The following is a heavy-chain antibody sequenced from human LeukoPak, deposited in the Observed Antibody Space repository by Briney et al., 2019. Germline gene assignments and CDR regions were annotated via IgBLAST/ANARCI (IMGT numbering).Heavy chain of an antibody. CDR1: GFTFSNYG. V-gene: IGHV3-30*18. Sequence: GGSLRLSCAASGFTFSNYGMHWVRQAPGKGLEWVAVISYDGSNKYYADSVKGRFTISRDNSKNTLYLQMNSLRAEDTAVNYCAKGLPTLRLGELSCDYWAREPWSPSPQ. CDR3: AKGLPTLRLGELSCDY. D-gene: IGHD3-16*02. J-gene: IGHJ4*02. CDR2: ISYDGSNK.